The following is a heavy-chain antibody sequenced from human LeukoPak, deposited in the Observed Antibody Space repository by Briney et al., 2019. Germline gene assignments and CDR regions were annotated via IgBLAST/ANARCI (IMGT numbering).Heavy chain of an antibody. CDR2: INPSGGST. CDR3: ARDRSSHLGYCSSTSCYVSGWFDP. D-gene: IGHD2-2*01. V-gene: IGHV1-46*01. CDR1: GYTFTGYY. J-gene: IGHJ5*02. Sequence: ASVKVSCKASGYTFTGYYIHWVRQAPGQGLEWMGIINPSGGSTSYAQKNQGRVTVTRDTSTSTVYMELSSLRSEDTAVYYCARDRSSHLGYCSSTSCYVSGWFDPWGQGTLVTVSS.